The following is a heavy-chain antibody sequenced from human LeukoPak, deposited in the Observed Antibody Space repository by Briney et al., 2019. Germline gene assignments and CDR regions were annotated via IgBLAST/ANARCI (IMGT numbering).Heavy chain of an antibody. V-gene: IGHV3-23*01. Sequence: GGSLRLSCAASGFTFSSYEMNWVRQAPGKGLEWVSSISGSSDSTYYADAVKGRFTISRDNSKNTLYLQMNILRAEDTAVYYCASGSYRLGDYWGQGTLVTVSS. CDR3: ASGSYRLGDY. CDR2: ISGSSDST. CDR1: GFTFSSYE. D-gene: IGHD3-10*01. J-gene: IGHJ4*02.